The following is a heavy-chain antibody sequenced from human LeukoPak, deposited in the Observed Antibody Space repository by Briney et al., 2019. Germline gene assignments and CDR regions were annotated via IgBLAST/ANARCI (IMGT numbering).Heavy chain of an antibody. CDR2: ITSRSSYI. CDR3: SKGSPDYDSRGDF. J-gene: IGHJ4*02. V-gene: IGHV3-21*01. CDR1: TPTSSTYS. D-gene: IGHD3-22*01. Sequence: GGSLRLSCAASTPTSSTYSMSWVRQAPGKGLEWVSSITSRSSYIYYADSVKGRFTISRDNAKNSLYLQMSSLRAEDTAVYYCSKGSPDYDSRGDFWGQGTLVTVSS.